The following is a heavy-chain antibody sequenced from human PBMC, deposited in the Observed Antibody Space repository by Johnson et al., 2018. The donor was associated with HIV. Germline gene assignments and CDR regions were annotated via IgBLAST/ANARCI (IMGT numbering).Heavy chain of an antibody. CDR1: GFTFSDYY. Sequence: VQLVESGGGLVKPGGSLRLSCAASGFTFSDYYMSWIRQAPGKGLEWVSAIGTAGDTYYPGSVKGRFTISRENAKNSLYLQMNSLRAEDTAVYYCAKRHGPIVGATHDAFDIWGQGTMVTVSS. CDR3: AKRHGPIVGATHDAFDI. V-gene: IGHV3-13*01. D-gene: IGHD1-26*01. CDR2: IGTAGDT. J-gene: IGHJ3*02.